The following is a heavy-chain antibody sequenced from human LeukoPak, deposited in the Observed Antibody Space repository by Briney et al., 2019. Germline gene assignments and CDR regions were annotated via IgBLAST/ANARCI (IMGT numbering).Heavy chain of an antibody. J-gene: IGHJ4*02. V-gene: IGHV1-2*02. CDR2: ISPNSGGT. CDR1: GYTFTDYN. Sequence: PGASVKVSCKTSGYTFTDYNIHWVRQAPGQGLGWMGWISPNSGGTNYAQRFQGMVTMTRDTSISTAYMDLSSLKSDDTATYYCSVWFGELSHWGQGTLVTVSS. D-gene: IGHD3-10*01. CDR3: SVWFGELSH.